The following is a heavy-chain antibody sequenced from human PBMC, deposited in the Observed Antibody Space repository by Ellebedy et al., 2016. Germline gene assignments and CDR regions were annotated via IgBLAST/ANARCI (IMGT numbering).Heavy chain of an antibody. V-gene: IGHV1-24*01. CDR2: FDPEDGET. J-gene: IGHJ6*03. D-gene: IGHD1-26*01. CDR1: GYTLTDLS. Sequence: VSVKVSCKVSGYTLTDLSMHWVRQAPGKGLEWMGGFDPEDGETIYAQKLQGRVTMTTDTSTSTAYMELRSLRSDDTAVYYCARDRGSYGGYYYYYMDVWGKGTTVTVSS. CDR3: ARDRGSYGGYYYYYMDV.